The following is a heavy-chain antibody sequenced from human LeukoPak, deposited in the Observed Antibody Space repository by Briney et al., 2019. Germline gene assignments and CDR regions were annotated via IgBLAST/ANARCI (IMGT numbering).Heavy chain of an antibody. CDR3: ARERGRGSSAFDI. Sequence: GASVKVSCKASGGTFSSYAISWVRQAPGQGLEWMGGIIPIFGTANYAQKFQGRVTITTDESTSTAYMELSSLRSEDTAVYYCARERGRGSSAFDIWGQGTMVTVSS. D-gene: IGHD5-12*01. V-gene: IGHV1-69*05. CDR2: IIPIFGTA. J-gene: IGHJ3*02. CDR1: GGTFSSYA.